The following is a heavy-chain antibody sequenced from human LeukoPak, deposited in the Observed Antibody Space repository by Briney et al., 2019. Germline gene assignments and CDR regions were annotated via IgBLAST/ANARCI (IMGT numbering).Heavy chain of an antibody. V-gene: IGHV1-69*04. CDR1: GGTFSSYA. Sequence: ASVKVSCKASGGTFSSYAISWVRQAPGQGLECMGRIIPILGIANYARKFQGRVTITADKSTSTAYMELSSLRSEDTAVYYCAGVSPVGALDYWGQGTLVTVSS. J-gene: IGHJ4*02. D-gene: IGHD1-26*01. CDR2: IIPILGIA. CDR3: AGVSPVGALDY.